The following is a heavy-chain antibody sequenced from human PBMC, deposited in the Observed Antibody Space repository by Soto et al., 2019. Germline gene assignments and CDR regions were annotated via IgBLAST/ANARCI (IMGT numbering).Heavy chain of an antibody. CDR1: GGPISSSSYY. D-gene: IGHD3-16*01. J-gene: IGHJ5*01. V-gene: IGHV4-39*01. Sequence: SETLSLTCTVFGGPISSSSYYWVWIRQPPGKGLEWIGSIYYSGSTYYNPSLKSRVTISEDTSKNQFSLKLSSVTAADTAVYYCARLGGGRDFDYWGQGTLVTVSS. CDR2: IYYSGST. CDR3: ARLGGGRDFDY.